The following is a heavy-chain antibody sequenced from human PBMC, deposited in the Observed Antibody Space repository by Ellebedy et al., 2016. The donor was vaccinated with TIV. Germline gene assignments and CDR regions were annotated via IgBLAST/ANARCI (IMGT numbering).Heavy chain of an antibody. CDR2: IYQDGSEK. V-gene: IGHV3-7*01. J-gene: IGHJ5*02. Sequence: PGGSLRLSCAASGFSFRSYWMSWVRQAPGKGLEWVANIYQDGSEKYYVDSVEGRFTISRDNANNILYLQMKSLRAEDTAVYYCARRGSYGDYAVQINNWFDRWGQGTLVIVSS. CDR1: GFSFRSYW. D-gene: IGHD4-17*01. CDR3: ARRGSYGDYAVQINNWFDR.